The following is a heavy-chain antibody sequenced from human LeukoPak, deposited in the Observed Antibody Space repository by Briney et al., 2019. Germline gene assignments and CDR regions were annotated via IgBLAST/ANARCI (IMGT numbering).Heavy chain of an antibody. J-gene: IGHJ6*03. D-gene: IGHD3-22*01. V-gene: IGHV5-51*01. CDR2: IYPGDSDT. CDR3: ARQPYYYDSSGYYMDV. Sequence: GESLKISCKGSGYNFTNYWVGWVRQMPGKGLEWMGIIYPGDSDTRYSPSFQGQVTISADKSISTAYLQWSSLKASDTAMYYCARQPYYYDSSGYYMDVWGKGTTVTISS. CDR1: GYNFTNYW.